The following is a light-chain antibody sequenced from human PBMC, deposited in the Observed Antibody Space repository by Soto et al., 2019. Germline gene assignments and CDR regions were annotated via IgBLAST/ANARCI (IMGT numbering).Light chain of an antibody. CDR2: DVS. V-gene: IGLV2-14*01. CDR1: SSDVGGYNY. CDR3: SSYTSSSTYV. Sequence: QSALTQPASVCGSPGQSITSSCTGTSSDVGGYNYVSWYQQHPGKAPKLMIYDVSNRPSGVSNRFSGSKSGNTASLTISGLQAEDEADYYCSSYTSSSTYVFGTGTKVTVL. J-gene: IGLJ1*01.